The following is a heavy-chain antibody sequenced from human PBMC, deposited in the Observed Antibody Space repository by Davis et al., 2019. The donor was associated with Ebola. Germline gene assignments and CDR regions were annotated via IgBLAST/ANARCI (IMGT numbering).Heavy chain of an antibody. V-gene: IGHV3-53*01. J-gene: IGHJ6*02. Sequence: GESLKISCAASGFTVSSNYMSWVRQAPGKGLEWVSVIYSGGSTYYADSVKGRFTISRDNSKNTLYLQMNSLRAEDTAVYYCARRGPIGDYGGPYYYYGMDVWGQGTTVTVSS. CDR3: ARRGPIGDYGGPYYYYGMDV. D-gene: IGHD4-23*01. CDR2: IYSGGST. CDR1: GFTVSSNY.